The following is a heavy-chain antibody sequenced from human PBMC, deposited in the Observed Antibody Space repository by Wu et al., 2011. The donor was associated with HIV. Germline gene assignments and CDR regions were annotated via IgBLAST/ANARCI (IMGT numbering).Heavy chain of an antibody. V-gene: IGHV1-69*05. CDR3: AIAHYDYVWGSYRPRYYFDY. CDR2: IIPIFGTA. J-gene: IGHJ4*02. D-gene: IGHD3-16*02. Sequence: QVQLVQSGAEVKKPGSSVKVSCKASGGTFSSYAISWVRQAPGQGLEWMGGIIPIFGTANYAQKFQGRVTITTDESTSTAYMELSSLRSEDTAVYYCAIAHYDYVWGSYRPRYYFDYWGQGTLVTVSS. CDR1: GGTFSSYA.